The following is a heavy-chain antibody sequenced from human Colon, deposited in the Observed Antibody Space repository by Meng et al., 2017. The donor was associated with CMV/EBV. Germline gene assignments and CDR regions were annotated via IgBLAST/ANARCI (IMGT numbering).Heavy chain of an antibody. V-gene: IGHV4-34*01. CDR1: GGSFSGYY. D-gene: IGHD1-20*01. J-gene: IGHJ4*02. Sequence: SETLSLTWGVYGGSFSGYYWTWIRQPPGKDLEWIGDIYHTGTTNHNPSLKSRVTISLDTSNNQFSLKLTSVTAADTAVYYCARGGYNWKTFDYWGQGTLVTVSS. CDR2: IYHTGTT. CDR3: ARGGYNWKTFDY.